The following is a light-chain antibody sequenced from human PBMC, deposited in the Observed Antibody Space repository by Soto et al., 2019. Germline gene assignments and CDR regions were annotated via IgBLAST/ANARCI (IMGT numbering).Light chain of an antibody. CDR2: DTS. CDR1: QSVSSY. Sequence: EIVLTQSPATLSLSPGERATLSCRASQSVSSYLAWYQQKPGQAPRLLIYDTSNRATGIPARFSGSGSGTGFTLTISSLEPEDFAVYYCQQRSNWPPTFGGGTKVESK. V-gene: IGKV3-11*01. CDR3: QQRSNWPPT. J-gene: IGKJ4*01.